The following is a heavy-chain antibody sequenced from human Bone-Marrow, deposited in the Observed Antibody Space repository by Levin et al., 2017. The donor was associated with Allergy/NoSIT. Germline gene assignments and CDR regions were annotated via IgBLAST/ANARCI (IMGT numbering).Heavy chain of an antibody. D-gene: IGHD1-1*01. CDR1: GFTFNNYA. CDR2: INAGRSAA. J-gene: IGHJ2*01. V-gene: IGHV3-23*01. CDR3: ARVTGTTKRWLLLSSWYFDL. Sequence: GGSLRLSCAASGFTFNNYAMGWVRQAPGKGLEWVSTINAGRSAAYYAASVKGRSTISRDNPRNTLFLQTNSLRVDDTAISYCARVTGTTKRWLLLSSWYFDLWGRGFLVTVSS.